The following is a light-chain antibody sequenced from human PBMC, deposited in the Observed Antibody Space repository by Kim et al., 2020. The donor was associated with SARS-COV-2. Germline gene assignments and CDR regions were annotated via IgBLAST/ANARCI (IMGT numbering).Light chain of an antibody. J-gene: IGLJ2*01. Sequence: VSVSPEQTASITCSGDELGEKSVCWYQQKPGQSPLLVIYQDYKRPSGIPERFSGSNSGNTATLTISGTQPMDEAEYYCQAWDSGTVFGGGTQLTVL. CDR3: QAWDSGTV. CDR2: QDY. V-gene: IGLV3-1*01. CDR1: ELGEKS.